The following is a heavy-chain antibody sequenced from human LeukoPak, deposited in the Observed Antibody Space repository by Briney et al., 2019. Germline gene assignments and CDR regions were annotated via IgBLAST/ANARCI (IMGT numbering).Heavy chain of an antibody. D-gene: IGHD6-13*01. J-gene: IGHJ4*02. CDR2: IDPSDSYT. CDR3: VRDSKAAADAYYFDY. CDR1: GYTFTTHW. Sequence: GESLRISCKASGYTFTTHWIAWVRQMPGKGLEWMGKIDPSDSYTNYSPSCQGHVTISADKSTSTAYLQWSSLKASDTAMYYCVRDSKAAADAYYFDYWGQGTLVTVSS. V-gene: IGHV5-10-1*01.